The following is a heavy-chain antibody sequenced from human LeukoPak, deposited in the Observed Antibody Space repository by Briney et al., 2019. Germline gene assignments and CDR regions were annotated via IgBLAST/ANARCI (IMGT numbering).Heavy chain of an antibody. CDR3: AKDYPDLAPPTATFGPFFDA. Sequence: GGSLRLSCAASGLTFSTYDMTWIRQAPGKGLEWVATITRGLTTNYADSVRGRFTISRDNSKNPVSLQMYSLRAADTALYYCAKDYPDLAPPTATFGPFFDAWGPGTLVTVSS. V-gene: IGHV3-23*01. J-gene: IGHJ4*02. D-gene: IGHD1-1*01. CDR2: ITRGLTT. CDR1: GLTFSTYD.